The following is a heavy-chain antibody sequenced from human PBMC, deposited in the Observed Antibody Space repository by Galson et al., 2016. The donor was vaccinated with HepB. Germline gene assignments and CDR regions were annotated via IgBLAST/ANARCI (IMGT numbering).Heavy chain of an antibody. J-gene: IGHJ6*02. V-gene: IGHV1-3*01. CDR1: GCTFTRYV. D-gene: IGHD3-22*01. CDR2: INPGNGNT. Sequence: SVKVSCKASGCTFTRYVMHWVRQAPGQRLEWMGWINPGNGNTKDSQKFQGRVTITRDTSASTVSMELSSLRSEDTAVYYCARDRYSSGYYGMDVWGQGTTVTVSS. CDR3: ARDRYSSGYYGMDV.